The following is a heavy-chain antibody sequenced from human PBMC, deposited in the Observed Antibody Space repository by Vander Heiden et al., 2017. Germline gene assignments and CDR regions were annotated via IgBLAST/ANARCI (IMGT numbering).Heavy chain of an antibody. V-gene: IGHV3-30*18. CDR3: AKDIRDVSGYFDQ. D-gene: IGHD3-3*01. CDR1: GFTFSSYA. Sequence: QVQLVESGGGVVQPGRSLTLSCAVSGFTFSSYAMHWVRQAPGKGLQWVAAISYYGNNKYYVDSVRGRFTISRDNSKNTLFLQMNSLRAEDTAVYYCAKDIRDVSGYFDQWGQGALVTVSS. J-gene: IGHJ4*02. CDR2: ISYYGNNK.